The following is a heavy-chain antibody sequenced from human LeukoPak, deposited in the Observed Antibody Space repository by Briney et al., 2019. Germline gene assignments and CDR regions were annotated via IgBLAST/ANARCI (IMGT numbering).Heavy chain of an antibody. Sequence: AGGSLRLSCAASGFTFSSHWMHWVRRAPGKGLVWVSRIKYDASSTSYADSVKGRFTISRDNAKNTLYLQMNSLRAEDTAVYYCARGATYAYYQDYWGQGTLVTVSS. D-gene: IGHD1-26*01. CDR1: GFTFSSHW. CDR2: IKYDASST. J-gene: IGHJ4*02. V-gene: IGHV3-74*01. CDR3: ARGATYAYYQDY.